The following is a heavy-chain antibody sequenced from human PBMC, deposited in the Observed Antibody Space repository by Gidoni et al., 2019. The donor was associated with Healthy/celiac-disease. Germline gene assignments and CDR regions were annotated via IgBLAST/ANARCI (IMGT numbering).Heavy chain of an antibody. Sequence: EVQLVESGGGLVQPGRSLRLSCAASAFTFGDYAMHWLRQAPGKGLEWVSGISWNSGSIGYADSVKGRFTISRDNAKNSLYLQMNSLRAEDTALYYCAKDMISHYYYYGMDVWGQGTTVTVSS. CDR3: AKDMISHYYYYGMDV. V-gene: IGHV3-9*01. D-gene: IGHD2-15*01. J-gene: IGHJ6*02. CDR2: ISWNSGSI. CDR1: AFTFGDYA.